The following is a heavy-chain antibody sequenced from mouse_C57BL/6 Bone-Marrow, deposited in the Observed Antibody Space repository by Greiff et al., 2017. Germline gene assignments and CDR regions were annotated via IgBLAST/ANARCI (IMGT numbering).Heavy chain of an antibody. D-gene: IGHD1-1*01. CDR2: LWSGGST. J-gene: IGHJ1*03. CDR3: ARNDPYYYSSPIWYFDV. Sequence: QVQLQQSGPGLVQPSQSLSITCTVSGFSLTSYGVHWVRQSPGKGLEWLGVLWSGGSTDYNAAFISRLSISKDNSTSQVFFKMNSLQADDTAIYYCARNDPYYYSSPIWYFDVWGTGTTVTVSS. CDR1: GFSLTSYG. V-gene: IGHV2-2*01.